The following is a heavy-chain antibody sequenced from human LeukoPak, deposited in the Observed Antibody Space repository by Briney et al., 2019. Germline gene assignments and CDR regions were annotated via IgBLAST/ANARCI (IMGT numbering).Heavy chain of an antibody. J-gene: IGHJ4*02. V-gene: IGHV3-21*04. D-gene: IGHD6-6*01. Sequence: WFSSISSISSYIYYADSVKGRFTISRDNAKNSLYLQMNSLRAEDTAVYYCARIHSSSSDYWGQGTLVTVSS. CDR2: ISSISSYI. CDR3: ARIHSSSSDY.